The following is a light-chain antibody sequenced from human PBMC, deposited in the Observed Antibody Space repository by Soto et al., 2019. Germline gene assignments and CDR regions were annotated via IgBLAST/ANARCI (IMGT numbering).Light chain of an antibody. CDR3: SSYTSSSTLYV. J-gene: IGLJ1*01. CDR1: SSDVGDNKY. V-gene: IGLV2-14*01. CDR2: DVT. Sequence: QSALTQPASVSGSPGQSITISCTGTSSDVGDNKYVSWYQQHPGKAPKLMIYDVTHRPSGISNRFSGSKSGNTASLTISGLQAEDEADYYRSSYTSSSTLYVFGTGTKVTVL.